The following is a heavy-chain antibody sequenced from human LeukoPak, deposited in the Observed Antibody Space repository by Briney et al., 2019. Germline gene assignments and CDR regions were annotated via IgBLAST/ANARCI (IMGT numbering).Heavy chain of an antibody. D-gene: IGHD6-25*01. Sequence: GGSLRLSCVASGFTFSDFWMHWVRQAPGKGPEWLSRTSKDGSDTFYADAAKGRFTASRDSAKNTVYLQVTNVRPEDTALYHCARGGYSGSYYRFSWGQGTLVAVAS. CDR1: GFTFSDFW. J-gene: IGHJ4*02. CDR2: TSKDGSDT. CDR3: ARGGYSGSYYRFS. V-gene: IGHV3-74*01.